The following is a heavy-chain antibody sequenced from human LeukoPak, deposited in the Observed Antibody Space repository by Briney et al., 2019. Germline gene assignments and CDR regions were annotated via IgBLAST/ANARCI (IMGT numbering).Heavy chain of an antibody. Sequence: PSETLSLTCTVSGGSISSGGYYWSWIRQHPGKGLEWIGYIYYSGSTYYNPSLKSRVTISVDTSKNQFSLKLSSVTAADTAVYYCAREDYVWGSYRYWGQGTLVTVSS. D-gene: IGHD3-16*02. V-gene: IGHV4-31*03. CDR2: IYYSGST. J-gene: IGHJ4*02. CDR3: AREDYVWGSYRY. CDR1: GGSISSGGYY.